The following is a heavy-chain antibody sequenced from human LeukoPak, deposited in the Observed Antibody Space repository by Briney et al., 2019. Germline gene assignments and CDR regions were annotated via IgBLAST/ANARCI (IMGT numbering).Heavy chain of an antibody. CDR3: ARGPTLGYYYYGMDA. Sequence: PSETLSLTCTVSGGSISSYYWSWIRQPPGKGLEWIGYIYYSGSTNYNPSLKSRVTISVDTSKNQFSLKLSSVTAADTAVYYCARGPTLGYYYYGMDAWGQGTTVTVSS. J-gene: IGHJ6*02. CDR2: IYYSGST. V-gene: IGHV4-59*01. CDR1: GGSISSYY.